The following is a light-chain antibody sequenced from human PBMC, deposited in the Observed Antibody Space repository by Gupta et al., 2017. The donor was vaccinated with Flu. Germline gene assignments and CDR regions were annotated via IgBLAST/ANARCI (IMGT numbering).Light chain of an antibody. Sequence: DIVMTQSPLSLPVTPGEPASISCRSSQSRLHSNGYNYLDWYLQKPGQSPQLLIYLGSNRASGVPDRFSGSGSGTXFTLKIXRVEAEDVGVYYCKQALQTPRTFGXGTKVEIK. J-gene: IGKJ1*01. CDR1: QSRLHSNGYNY. CDR2: LGS. CDR3: KQALQTPRT. V-gene: IGKV2-28*01.